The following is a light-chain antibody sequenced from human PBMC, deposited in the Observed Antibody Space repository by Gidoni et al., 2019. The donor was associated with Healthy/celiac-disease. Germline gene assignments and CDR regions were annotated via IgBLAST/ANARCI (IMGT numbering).Light chain of an antibody. CDR2: ASS. Sequence: DIQMTQSPSSLSASVGDRVTITCRASQSISSYLNWYQQKPGKAPKLLIYASSSFQSGVPSRISGSGSGTDFTLTISSLQPEDFATYYCQQSGTFGPRTKVDIK. CDR3: QQSGT. CDR1: QSISSY. V-gene: IGKV1-39*01. J-gene: IGKJ3*01.